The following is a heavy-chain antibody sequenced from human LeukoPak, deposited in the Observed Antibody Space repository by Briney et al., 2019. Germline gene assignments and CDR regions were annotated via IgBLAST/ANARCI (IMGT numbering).Heavy chain of an antibody. CDR3: IKEHN. V-gene: IGHV3-15*01. CDR2: VKGKTDGAAP. D-gene: IGHD2-21*01. Sequence: PGGSLRLSCTTSGFSFSNAWMSWVRQAPGKGLEWVGRVKGKTDGAAPDYAAPVKGRFSISTDDSRDTLYLQMRGLNTEDTAVYYCIKEHNWGHGTLVTVSS. CDR1: GFSFSNAW. J-gene: IGHJ4*01.